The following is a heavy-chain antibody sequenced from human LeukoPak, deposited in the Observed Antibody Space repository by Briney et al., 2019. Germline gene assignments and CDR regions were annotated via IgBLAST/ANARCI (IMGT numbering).Heavy chain of an antibody. J-gene: IGHJ4*02. CDR3: ARDPKLPGTHY. Sequence: PGRSLRLSCAASGFTFSSYGMHWVRQAPGKGLEWVAVIWYDGSNKYYADSVKGRFTISRDNSKNTLYLQMNSLRAEDTAIYYCARDPKLPGTHYRGQGILVTVSS. V-gene: IGHV3-33*01. CDR1: GFTFSSYG. D-gene: IGHD1-1*01. CDR2: IWYDGSNK.